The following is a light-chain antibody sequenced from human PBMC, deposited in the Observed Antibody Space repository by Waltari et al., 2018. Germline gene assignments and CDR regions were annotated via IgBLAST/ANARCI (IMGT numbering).Light chain of an antibody. CDR1: QTVRTTY. Sequence: EIVLTQSPGTLSLSPGERATLSCRASQTVRTTYLAWYHQKPGQAPTLLSYGASSRATGIPDRFSGSGSGTDFSLPISSLEPEDFAVYYCQQYDISPLTFGGGTRVEIK. V-gene: IGKV3-20*01. CDR2: GAS. CDR3: QQYDISPLT. J-gene: IGKJ4*01.